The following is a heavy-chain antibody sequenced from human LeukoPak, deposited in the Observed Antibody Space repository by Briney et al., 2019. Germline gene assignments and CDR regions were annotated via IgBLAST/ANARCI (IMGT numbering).Heavy chain of an antibody. V-gene: IGHV1-2*02. D-gene: IGHD2-2*01. CDR3: ARGHCSTTSCPYYWYMDV. J-gene: IGHJ6*03. CDR1: GYTFTGYY. CDR2: INPNSGGT. Sequence: ASVKVSCKASGYTFTGYYMHWARQAPGQGLEWMGWINPNSGGTNYAQKFQGRVTMTRDTSISTAYMELSRLRSDDTAVYYCARGHCSTTSCPYYWYMDVWGRGTTVTVSS.